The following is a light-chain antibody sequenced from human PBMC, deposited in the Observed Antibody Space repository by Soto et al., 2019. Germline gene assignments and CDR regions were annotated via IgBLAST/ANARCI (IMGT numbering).Light chain of an antibody. V-gene: IGLV2-14*01. J-gene: IGLJ1*01. CDR2: EVS. CDR1: SSDVGGYNY. Sequence: QSALTQPASVSGSPGQSITISCTGTSSDVGGYNYVSWYQQHPGKAPKLMIYEVSNRPSGVSNRFSGSKSGNTASRTISGLQAEDKADYYCSSYTSSSTLYVFGTGTKVTVL. CDR3: SSYTSSSTLYV.